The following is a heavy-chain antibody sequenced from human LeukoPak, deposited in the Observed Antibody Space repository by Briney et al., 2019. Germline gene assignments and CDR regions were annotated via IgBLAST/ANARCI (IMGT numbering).Heavy chain of an antibody. J-gene: IGHJ4*02. V-gene: IGHV1-69*13. Sequence: SVKVSCKASGGTFSSYAISWVRQAPGQGLEWMGGIIPIFGTANYAQKFQGRVTITADESTSTAYMELSGLRSEDTAVYYCARAEYYYDSSGYLHFDYWGQGTLVTVSS. CDR3: ARAEYYYDSSGYLHFDY. D-gene: IGHD3-22*01. CDR2: IIPIFGTA. CDR1: GGTFSSYA.